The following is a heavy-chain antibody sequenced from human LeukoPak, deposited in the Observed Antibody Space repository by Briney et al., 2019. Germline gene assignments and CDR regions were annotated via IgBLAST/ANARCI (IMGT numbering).Heavy chain of an antibody. CDR1: GGTFSSYA. CDR2: IIPIFGTA. Sequence: GASVKLSCKASGGTFSSYAISWVRQAPGPGLEWKGVIIPIFGTATYAQQFQGRVTITTDESTNTAYMELISLRSEDTAVVYYASCPLGQPTYYFDYWGQGTLVTVSS. CDR3: ASCPLGQPTYYFDY. D-gene: IGHD7-27*01. V-gene: IGHV1-69*05. J-gene: IGHJ4*02.